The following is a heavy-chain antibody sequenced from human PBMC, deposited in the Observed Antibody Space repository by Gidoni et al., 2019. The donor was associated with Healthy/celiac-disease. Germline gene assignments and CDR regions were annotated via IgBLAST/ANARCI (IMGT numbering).Heavy chain of an antibody. V-gene: IGHV3-9*01. D-gene: IGHD3-9*01. Sequence: EVHLVESGGGLVQPGRSLRLSCAASGFTFDDYAMHWVRQAPGKGLEWVSGISWNSGNIGYADSVKGRFTISRDNAKNSLYLQMNSLRAEDTALYYCAKDSLLDSDGYFQHWGQGTLVTVSS. CDR1: GFTFDDYA. J-gene: IGHJ1*01. CDR2: ISWNSGNI. CDR3: AKDSLLDSDGYFQH.